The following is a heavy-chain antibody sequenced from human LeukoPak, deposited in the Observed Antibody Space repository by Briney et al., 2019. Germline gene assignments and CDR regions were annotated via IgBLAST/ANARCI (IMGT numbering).Heavy chain of an antibody. CDR2: IYPGDSDT. J-gene: IGHJ4*02. CDR1: GYSFTSYW. V-gene: IGHV5-51*01. D-gene: IGHD5-18*01. Sequence: GESLKISCKGSGYSFTSYWIGWVRQMPGKGLEWMGIIYPGDSDTRYSPSFQGQVTISADKSISTAYLQWSSLKASDTAMYYCARNGRGYGYGSEGDYWGQGTLVTVSS. CDR3: ARNGRGYGYGSEGDY.